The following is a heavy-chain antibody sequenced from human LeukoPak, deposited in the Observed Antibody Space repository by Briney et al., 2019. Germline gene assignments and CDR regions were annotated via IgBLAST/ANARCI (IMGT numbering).Heavy chain of an antibody. CDR1: GFTFSSYA. J-gene: IGHJ3*02. V-gene: IGHV3-30*04. Sequence: GGSLRLSCAASGFTFSSYAMHWVRQAPGKGLEWVAVISYDGSNKYYADSVKGRFTISRDNSKNTLYLQMTSLRAEDTAVYYCASDRSRTVTRDAFDIWGQGTMVTVSS. D-gene: IGHD4-17*01. CDR2: ISYDGSNK. CDR3: ASDRSRTVTRDAFDI.